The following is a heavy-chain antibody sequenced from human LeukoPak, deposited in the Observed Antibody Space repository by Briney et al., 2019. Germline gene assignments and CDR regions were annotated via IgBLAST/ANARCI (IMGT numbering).Heavy chain of an antibody. CDR3: ARVRPMIVVVDY. CDR2: INHSGST. J-gene: IGHJ4*02. Sequence: SETLSLTCAVYGGSFSGYYWSWIRQPPGKGLEWIGEINHSGSTNYNPSLKSRVTISVDTSKNQFSLKLSSVTAADTAVYYCARVRPMIVVVDYWGQGTLVTVSS. D-gene: IGHD3-22*01. V-gene: IGHV4-34*01. CDR1: GGSFSGYY.